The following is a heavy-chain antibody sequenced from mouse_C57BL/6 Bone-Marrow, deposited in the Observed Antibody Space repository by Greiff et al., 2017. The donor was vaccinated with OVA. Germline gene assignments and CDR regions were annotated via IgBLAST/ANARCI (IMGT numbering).Heavy chain of an antibody. CDR1: GYTFTSYG. V-gene: IGHV1-81*01. CDR2: IYPRSGNT. Sequence: QVHVKQSGAELARPGASVKLSCKASGYTFTSYGISWVKQRTGQGLEWIGEIYPRSGNTYYNEKFKGKATLTADKSSSTAYMELRSLTSEDSAVYFCARRGFYFDYWGQGTTLTVSS. D-gene: IGHD3-1*01. CDR3: ARRGFYFDY. J-gene: IGHJ2*01.